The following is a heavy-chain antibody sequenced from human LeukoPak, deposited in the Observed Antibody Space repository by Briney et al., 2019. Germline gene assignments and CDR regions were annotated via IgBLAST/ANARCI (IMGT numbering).Heavy chain of an antibody. CDR3: TLTTFGVVYYFDY. CDR2: ISHDGINQ. D-gene: IGHD1/OR15-1a*01. CDR1: GFTISSYA. Sequence: PGRSLRLSCATSGFTISSYAMHWVRQAPGKGLEWVALISHDGINQYYADSVKGRFIISRDNSKNTLYLQLNSLRLEDTAVYYCTLTTFGVVYYFDYWGQGTPVTVSS. J-gene: IGHJ4*02. V-gene: IGHV3-30*04.